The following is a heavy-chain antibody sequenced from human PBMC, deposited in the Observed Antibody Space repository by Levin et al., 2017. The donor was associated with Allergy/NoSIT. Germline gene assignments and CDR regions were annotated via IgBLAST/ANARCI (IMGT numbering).Heavy chain of an antibody. Sequence: GGSLRLSCGASGLTFSRYAMSWVRQAPGKGLEWVATISGSGDNAYYADSVKGRFTVSRDNSKNTLYLQMNNLRGEDSALYYCAKAGSAVSSTPWFDYWGQGTLVSDSS. J-gene: IGHJ4*02. CDR1: GLTFSRYA. V-gene: IGHV3-23*01. CDR3: AKAGSAVSSTPWFDY. CDR2: ISGSGDNA. D-gene: IGHD2/OR15-2a*01.